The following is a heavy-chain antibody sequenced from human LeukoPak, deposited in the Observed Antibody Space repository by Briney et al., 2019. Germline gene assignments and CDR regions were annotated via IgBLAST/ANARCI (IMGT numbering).Heavy chain of an antibody. CDR2: INHSGST. D-gene: IGHD1-1*01. CDR1: VGSFSGYY. J-gene: IGHJ4*02. V-gene: IGHV4-34*01. Sequence: PSETLSLTCAVYVGSFSGYYWSWIRQPPWKGLEWIGEINHSGSTNYNPSLKSRVTISVDTSKNQFSLKLSSVTAADTAVYYCARGQLHLDYWGQGTLVTVSS. CDR3: ARGQLHLDY.